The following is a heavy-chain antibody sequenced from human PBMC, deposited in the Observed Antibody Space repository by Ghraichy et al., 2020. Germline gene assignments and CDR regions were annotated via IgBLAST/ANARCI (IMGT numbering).Heavy chain of an antibody. Sequence: GGSLRLSCAASGFTFSSYAMSWVRQAPGEGLEWVSAISGSGGSTYYADSVKGRFTISRGNSKNNVYQQMNSLRAEDTAVYYCAKTLAAAGYYYYYMDVWGKGTTVTVSS. CDR1: GFTFSSYA. V-gene: IGHV3-23*01. CDR2: ISGSGGST. CDR3: AKTLAAAGYYYYYMDV. J-gene: IGHJ6*03. D-gene: IGHD6-13*01.